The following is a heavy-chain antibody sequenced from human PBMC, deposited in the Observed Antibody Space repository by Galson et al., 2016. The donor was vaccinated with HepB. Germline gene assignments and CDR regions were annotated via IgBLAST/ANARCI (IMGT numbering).Heavy chain of an antibody. V-gene: IGHV3-11*04. J-gene: IGHJ5*02. CDR1: GFTFNDYY. Sequence: SLRLSCAASGFTFNDYYMSWIRQTPGRGLEWISNISTGRITIYYADSVKGRFTISRDNANNVLYLQMNSLRAEDTGVYYCARQDVASTIWWFATWGQGTQVTVSS. CDR3: ARQDVASTIWWFAT. D-gene: IGHD5/OR15-5a*01. CDR2: ISTGRITI.